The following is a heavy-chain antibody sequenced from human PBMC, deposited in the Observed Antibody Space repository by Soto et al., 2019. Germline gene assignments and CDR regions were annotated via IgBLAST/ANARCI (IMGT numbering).Heavy chain of an antibody. D-gene: IGHD1-26*01. CDR2: ISYDGSNK. V-gene: IGHV3-30-3*01. CDR3: ARDRGVVGATRGAFDY. Sequence: QVQLVESGGGVVQPGRSLRLSCAASGFTFSSYAMHWVRQAPGKGLEWVAVISYDGSNKYYADSVKGRFTISRDNSKNTLYLQMNSLRAEDTAVYHCARDRGVVGATRGAFDYWGQGTLVTVSS. CDR1: GFTFSSYA. J-gene: IGHJ4*02.